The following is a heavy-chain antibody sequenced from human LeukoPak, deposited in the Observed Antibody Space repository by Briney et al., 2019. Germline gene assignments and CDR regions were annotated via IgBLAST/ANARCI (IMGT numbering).Heavy chain of an antibody. J-gene: IGHJ4*02. CDR2: ISSSSSYI. Sequence: GRSLRLSCTASKFTFSNYGMQWVRQAPGKGLEWVSSISSSSSYIDYADSVKGRFTIFRDNAKNSLYLQMNSLRAEDTAVYYCARDGQVWGQGTLVTVSS. CDR3: ARDGQV. V-gene: IGHV3-21*01. CDR1: KFTFSNYG.